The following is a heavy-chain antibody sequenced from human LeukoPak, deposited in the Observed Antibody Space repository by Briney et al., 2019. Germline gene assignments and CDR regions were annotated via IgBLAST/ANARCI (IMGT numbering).Heavy chain of an antibody. J-gene: IGHJ2*01. D-gene: IGHD1-26*01. CDR3: ARGGVRGPWYFDL. V-gene: IGHV4-30-4*01. CDR1: GGSISSGDYY. Sequence: SETLSLTCTVSGGSISSGDYYWSWIRQPPGKGLEWIGYIYYSGSTYYNPSLKSRVTISVDTSKNQFPLKLSSVTAADTAVYYCARGGVRGPWYFDLWGRGTLVTVSS. CDR2: IYYSGST.